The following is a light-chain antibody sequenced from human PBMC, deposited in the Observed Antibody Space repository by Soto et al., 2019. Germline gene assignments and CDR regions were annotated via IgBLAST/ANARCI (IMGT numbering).Light chain of an antibody. CDR3: QQFSIYPIT. J-gene: IGKJ5*01. Sequence: AIQVTQSPSSLSASVGDRVTITCRASQDIRGALAWYQQKPGKAPKLLIYDVSTVQSGVPSRFIGRGSGTEFTLTGAILQAEDFATYYCQQFSIYPITFGQGTRLDI. CDR1: QDIRGA. V-gene: IGKV1-13*02. CDR2: DVS.